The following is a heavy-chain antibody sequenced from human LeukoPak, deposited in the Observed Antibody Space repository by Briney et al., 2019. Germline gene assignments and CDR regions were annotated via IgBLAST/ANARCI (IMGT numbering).Heavy chain of an antibody. CDR2: IYHSGST. CDR3: ARALLLFGEFTYYFDY. Sequence: SQTLSLTCAVSGGSISSGGYSWSWIRQPPGKGLEWIGYIYHSGSTYYNPSLKSRATISVDSSKNQFSLKLSSVTAADTAVYYCARALLLFGEFTYYFDYWGQGTRVTVSS. V-gene: IGHV4-30-2*01. J-gene: IGHJ4*02. D-gene: IGHD3-10*01. CDR1: GGSISSGGYS.